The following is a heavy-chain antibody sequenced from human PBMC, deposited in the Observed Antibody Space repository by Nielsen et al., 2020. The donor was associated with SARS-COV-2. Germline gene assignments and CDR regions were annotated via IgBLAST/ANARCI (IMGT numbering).Heavy chain of an antibody. CDR3: AREQLPAAERNAFDI. V-gene: IGHV1-69*04. D-gene: IGHD2-2*01. Sequence: SVKVSCKASGGTFSSYAISWVRQAPGQGLEWMGRIIPILGIANYAQKFQGRVTITADKSTSTAYMELSSLRSEDTAVYYCAREQLPAAERNAFDIWGQGTMVTVSS. CDR2: IIPILGIA. J-gene: IGHJ3*02. CDR1: GGTFSSYA.